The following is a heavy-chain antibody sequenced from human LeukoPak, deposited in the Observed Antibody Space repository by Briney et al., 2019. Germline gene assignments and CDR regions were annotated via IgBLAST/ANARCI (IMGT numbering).Heavy chain of an antibody. CDR3: AKDARYFDY. CDR2: ISYDGSNI. Sequence: GGSLRLSCAASGFTFSSYGMHWVRQAPGKGLEWVAIISYDGSNIYYADSVKGRFTISRDNSKNTLYLQMNSLRAEDTAVYYCAKDARYFDYWGQGTLATVSS. J-gene: IGHJ4*02. CDR1: GFTFSSYG. V-gene: IGHV3-30*18.